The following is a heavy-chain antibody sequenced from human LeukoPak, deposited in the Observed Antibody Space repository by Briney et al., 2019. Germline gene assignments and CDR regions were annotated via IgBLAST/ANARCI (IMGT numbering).Heavy chain of an antibody. Sequence: GGSLRLSCAASGFTFSNAWMSWVRQAPGKGLEWVGRIKSKTDGGTTDYAAPVKGRFTISRDDSKNTLYLQMNSLKTEDTAVYYCTTGGIAAAGHYHYWGQGTLVTVSS. J-gene: IGHJ4*02. CDR1: GFTFSNAW. CDR3: TTGGIAAAGHYHY. CDR2: IKSKTDGGTT. V-gene: IGHV3-15*01. D-gene: IGHD6-13*01.